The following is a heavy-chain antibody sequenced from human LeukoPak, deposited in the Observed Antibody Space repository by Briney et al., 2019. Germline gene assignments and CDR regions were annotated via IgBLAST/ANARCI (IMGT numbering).Heavy chain of an antibody. J-gene: IGHJ4*02. CDR2: ISYDGSNK. CDR1: GFTFSSYA. D-gene: IGHD3-22*01. Sequence: GGSLRLSCAASGFTFSSYAMHWVRQAPGKGQEWVAVISYDGSNKYYPDSVKGRFTISRDNSKNTLYLQMNSLRAEDTAVYYCARIKDYYYDSSGYFDYWGQGTLVTVSS. CDR3: ARIKDYYYDSSGYFDY. V-gene: IGHV3-30-3*01.